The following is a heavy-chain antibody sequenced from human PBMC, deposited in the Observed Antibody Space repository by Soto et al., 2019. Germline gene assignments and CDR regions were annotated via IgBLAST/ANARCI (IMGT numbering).Heavy chain of an antibody. CDR3: ARDPRGYCSGGSCYASYYYGMDV. CDR1: GYTFTSYY. CDR2: ISGYNGNT. V-gene: IGHV1-18*01. Sequence: ASVKVSCKASGYTFTSYYISWVRQAPGQGLEWMGWISGYNGNTNYAQKLQGRVTMTTDTSTSTAYMELRSLRSDDTAVYYCARDPRGYCSGGSCYASYYYGMDVWGQGTTVTVSS. D-gene: IGHD2-15*01. J-gene: IGHJ6*02.